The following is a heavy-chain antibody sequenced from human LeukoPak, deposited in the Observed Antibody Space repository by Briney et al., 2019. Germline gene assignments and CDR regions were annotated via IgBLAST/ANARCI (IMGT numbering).Heavy chain of an antibody. J-gene: IGHJ4*02. V-gene: IGHV4-59*12. D-gene: IGHD6-6*01. CDR3: AREQYSSSFAAFDY. CDR1: GGSISSYY. Sequence: PSETLSLTCTVSGGSISSYYWSWIRRPPGKGLEWIGYIYYSGSTNYNPSLKSRVTISVDTSKNQFSLKLSSVTAADTAVYYCAREQYSSSFAAFDYWGQGTLVTVSS. CDR2: IYYSGST.